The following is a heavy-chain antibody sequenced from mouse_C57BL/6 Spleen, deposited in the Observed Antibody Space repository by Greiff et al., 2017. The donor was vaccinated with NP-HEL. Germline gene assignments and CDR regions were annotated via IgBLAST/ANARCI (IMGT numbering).Heavy chain of an antibody. CDR1: GYTFTSYW. CDR3: ARSYYGGTCCDY. Sequence: QVQLQQPGAELVKPGASVKLSCKASGYTFTSYWMHWVKQRPGQGLEWIGMIHPNSGSTNYNEKFKGKATMTVDKSSSTAYMQLSSLTSEDSAVYYCARSYYGGTCCDYWGQGTTLTVSS. J-gene: IGHJ2*01. CDR2: IHPNSGST. V-gene: IGHV1-64*01. D-gene: IGHD1-1*01.